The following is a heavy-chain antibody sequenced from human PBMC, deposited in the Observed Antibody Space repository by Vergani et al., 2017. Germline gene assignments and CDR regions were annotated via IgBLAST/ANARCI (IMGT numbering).Heavy chain of an antibody. D-gene: IGHD2-2*01. Sequence: QVQLVQSGAEVKKPGSSVKVSCKASGGTFSSYAISWVRQAPGQGLEWMGRIIPILGIANYAQKFQGRVTITADKSTSTAYMELSSLRSDDTAVYYCAREYCSSTSCYFDYWGQGTLVTVSS. CDR2: IIPILGIA. V-gene: IGHV1-69*04. CDR1: GGTFSSYA. CDR3: AREYCSSTSCYFDY. J-gene: IGHJ4*02.